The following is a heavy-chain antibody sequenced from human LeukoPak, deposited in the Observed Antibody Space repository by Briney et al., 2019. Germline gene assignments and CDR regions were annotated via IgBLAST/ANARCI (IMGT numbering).Heavy chain of an antibody. Sequence: LRLSCAASGFTFSSYSMNWVRQAPGKGLEWLARIDWDDDKFYSTSLETRLTISKDTSKNQVVLTMANMDPVDTATYYCARLQGATIGAKWFDPWGQGTLVTVSS. CDR3: ARLQGATIGAKWFDP. D-gene: IGHD4/OR15-4a*01. CDR1: GFTFSSYSM. CDR2: IDWDDDK. J-gene: IGHJ5*02. V-gene: IGHV2-70*04.